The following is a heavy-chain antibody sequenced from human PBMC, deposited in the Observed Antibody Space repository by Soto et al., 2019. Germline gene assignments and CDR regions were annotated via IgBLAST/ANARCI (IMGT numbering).Heavy chain of an antibody. D-gene: IGHD1-26*01. CDR1: GGAISDARFY. V-gene: IGHV4-39*01. Sequence: QLQLQESGPGLVKPSETLSLTCSLSGGAISDARFYWGWIRQSPGRGLEWMGSIYYTGTTFFNPSLQSRVTISVDTSENQFSLKLYSVTAADTALYFCARQKWEQPKWFDPWGQGTLVIVSP. J-gene: IGHJ5*02. CDR3: ARQKWEQPKWFDP. CDR2: IYYTGTT.